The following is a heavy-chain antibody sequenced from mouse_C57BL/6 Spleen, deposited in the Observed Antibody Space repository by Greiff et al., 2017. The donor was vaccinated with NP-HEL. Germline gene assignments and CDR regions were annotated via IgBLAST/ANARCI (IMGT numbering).Heavy chain of an antibody. D-gene: IGHD1-1*01. CDR2: IDLENGDT. Sequence: EVQLQQSGAELVRPGASVKLSCTASGFNIKDDYMHWVKQRPEQGLEWIGWIDLENGDTEYASKFQGKATITADTSSNTAYLQLSSLTSEDTAVYYCTTGTTVVFDVWGTGTTVTVSS. CDR1: GFNIKDDY. V-gene: IGHV14-4*01. CDR3: TTGTTVVFDV. J-gene: IGHJ1*03.